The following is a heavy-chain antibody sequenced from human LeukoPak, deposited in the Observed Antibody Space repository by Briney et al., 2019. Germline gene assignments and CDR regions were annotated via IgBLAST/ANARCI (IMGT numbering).Heavy chain of an antibody. Sequence: GESLKISCEGSGYRFTNYWIGWVRQMPGKGLEWMGIIYPDDSDTRYSPSVQGQVTISADKSINTAYLQWSSLKASDIAMYYCVRLSGSRSWFGDYWGQGTLVTVSS. V-gene: IGHV5-51*01. CDR2: IYPDDSDT. J-gene: IGHJ4*02. CDR3: VRLSGSRSWFGDY. D-gene: IGHD6-13*01. CDR1: GYRFTNYW.